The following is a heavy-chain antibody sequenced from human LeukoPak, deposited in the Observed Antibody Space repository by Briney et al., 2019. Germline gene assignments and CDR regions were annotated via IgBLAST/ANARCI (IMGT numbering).Heavy chain of an antibody. CDR1: GCSRRTRGRG. CDR2: SDWDDDK. V-gene: IGHV2-70*11. J-gene: IGHJ3*02. D-gene: IGHD3-16*01. CDR3: ARIGTAQGVSVWAFDI. Sequence: CGPALVKPPQTLTLTCTFSGCSRRTRGRGMTWMRQPPGKAREWLTRSDWDDDKYYSTSLKTRLTISKDTSKNQVVLTMTNMDPVDTATYYCARIGTAQGVSVWAFDIWGQGTMVTVSS.